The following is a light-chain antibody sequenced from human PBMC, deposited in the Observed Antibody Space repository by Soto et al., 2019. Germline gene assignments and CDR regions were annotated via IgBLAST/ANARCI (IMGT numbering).Light chain of an antibody. CDR2: EGS. Sequence: QSALTQPASVSGSPGQSITISCTGTSSDVGSYNLVSWYQQHPGKAPKLMIYEGSKRPSGVSNRFSGSKSGNTASLTIAGLHAEDAAAYYCCSYAGSSTYVVFGGGTKLTVL. V-gene: IGLV2-23*01. CDR3: CSYAGSSTYVV. J-gene: IGLJ2*01. CDR1: SSDVGSYNL.